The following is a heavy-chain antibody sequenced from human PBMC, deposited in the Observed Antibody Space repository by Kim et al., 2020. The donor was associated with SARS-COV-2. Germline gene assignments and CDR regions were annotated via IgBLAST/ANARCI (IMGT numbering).Heavy chain of an antibody. CDR3: ARDPIEITAAFDY. CDR2: IIPILGIA. J-gene: IGHJ4*02. D-gene: IGHD6-13*01. CDR1: GGTFSSYA. Sequence: SVKVSCKASGGTFSSYAISWVRQAPGQGLEWMGRIIPILGIANYAQKFQGRVTITADKSTSTAYMELSSLRSEDTAVYYCARDPIEITAAFDYWGQGTLVTVSS. V-gene: IGHV1-69*04.